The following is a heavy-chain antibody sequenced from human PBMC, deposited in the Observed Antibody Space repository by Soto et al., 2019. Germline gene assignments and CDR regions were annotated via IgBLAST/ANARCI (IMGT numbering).Heavy chain of an antibody. CDR2: IYGGGTT. D-gene: IGHD6-19*01. CDR1: GFAVSSKY. CDR3: VQTTGWPGFDF. Sequence: EVQLVESGGGLIQPGGSLRLSCAASGFAVSSKYMPWVRQAPGKGLEWVSVIYGGGTTYYADSVKGRFTISRDTSKNTLYLQMNSLRAEDPAVYYCVQTTGWPGFDFWGQGTLVTVSS. V-gene: IGHV3-53*01. J-gene: IGHJ4*02.